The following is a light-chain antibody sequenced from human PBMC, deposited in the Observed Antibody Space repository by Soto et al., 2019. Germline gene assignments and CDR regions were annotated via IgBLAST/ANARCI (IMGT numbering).Light chain of an antibody. CDR1: SDDIGSFNL. Sequence: QSALTQPASVSVSPGQSITFSCTGSSDDIGSFNLVSWYQQYPGKAPKLILYEVYKRPLGVSDRFSGSKSGSTASLTISGLQAEDEADYHCCSYAGSRWMFGGGTKLTVL. V-gene: IGLV2-23*02. CDR2: EVY. CDR3: CSYAGSRWM. J-gene: IGLJ3*02.